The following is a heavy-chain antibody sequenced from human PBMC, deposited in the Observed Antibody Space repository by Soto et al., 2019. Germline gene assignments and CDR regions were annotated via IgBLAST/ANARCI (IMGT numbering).Heavy chain of an antibody. Sequence: QVQLVESGGGVVQPGRSLRLSCAASGFTFSSYAMHWVRQAPGKGLEWVAVISYDGSNKYYADSVKGRFTISRDNSKNTLYLQMNSLRAEDTAVYYCARALFGSSSTLYFDYWGQGTLVTVSS. J-gene: IGHJ4*02. CDR2: ISYDGSNK. V-gene: IGHV3-30-3*01. CDR1: GFTFSSYA. D-gene: IGHD6-6*01. CDR3: ARALFGSSSTLYFDY.